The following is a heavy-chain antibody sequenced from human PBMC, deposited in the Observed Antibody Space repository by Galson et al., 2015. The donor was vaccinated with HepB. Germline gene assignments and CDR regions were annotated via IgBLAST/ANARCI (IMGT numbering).Heavy chain of an antibody. CDR2: LHYSGIA. J-gene: IGHJ4*02. CDR3: ARDLGHGGDSDF. V-gene: IGHV4-39*07. Sequence: ETLSLTCTVSGDSLTNTNFHWGWTRQPPGKGLEWIGSLHYSGIANYNPSLKSRITRSRDTSKNQFFLKLTSVTAADTAVYYCARDLGHGGDSDFWGQGIRVTVSS. CDR1: GDSLTNTNFH. D-gene: IGHD4-23*01.